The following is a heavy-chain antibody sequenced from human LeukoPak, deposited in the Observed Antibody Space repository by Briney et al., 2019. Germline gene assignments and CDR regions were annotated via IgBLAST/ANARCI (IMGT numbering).Heavy chain of an antibody. CDR2: IYITGST. D-gene: IGHD3-10*01. Sequence: SETLSLTRTVSGGSITSYYWSWIRQSAGKGLEWIGRIYITGSTTYNPSLKSRVTMSLDTSKNQFSLKLSSVTAADTAVYYCARDSGTTGEVKFDPWGQGTLVTVSS. CDR3: ARDSGTTGEVKFDP. J-gene: IGHJ5*02. CDR1: GGSITSYY. V-gene: IGHV4-4*07.